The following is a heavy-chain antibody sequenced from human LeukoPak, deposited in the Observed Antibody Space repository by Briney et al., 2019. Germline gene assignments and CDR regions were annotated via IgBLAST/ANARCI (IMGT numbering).Heavy chain of an antibody. CDR2: IYSDNT. D-gene: IGHD3-10*01. V-gene: IGHV3-66*03. Sequence: GGSLRLSCTVSGFTVSSNSMSWVRQAPGKGLEWVSFIYSDNTHYSDSVKGRFTISRDNSKSTLYLQMTSLRPEDTALYYCAKDRTFEEYSFDFWGRGTLVTVSS. J-gene: IGHJ4*02. CDR1: GFTVSSNS. CDR3: AKDRTFEEYSFDF.